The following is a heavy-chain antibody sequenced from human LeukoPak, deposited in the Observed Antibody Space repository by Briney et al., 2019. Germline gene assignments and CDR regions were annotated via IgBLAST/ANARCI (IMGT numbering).Heavy chain of an antibody. J-gene: IGHJ4*02. D-gene: IGHD2-2*01. CDR1: GFTFDDYA. CDR2: ISWNSGSI. CDR3: AKGAWDRYCSSTSCSLDY. Sequence: PGRSLRLSCAASGFTFDDYAMHWVRQAPGKGLEWVSGISWNSGSIGYADSVKGRFTISRDNAKNSLYLQMNSLRAEDTALYYCAKGAWDRYCSSTSCSLDYWGQGTLVTVSS. V-gene: IGHV3-9*01.